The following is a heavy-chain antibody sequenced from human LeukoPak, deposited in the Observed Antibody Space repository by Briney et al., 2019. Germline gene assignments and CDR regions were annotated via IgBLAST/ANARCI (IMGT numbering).Heavy chain of an antibody. V-gene: IGHV4-39*01. Sequence: PSETLSHTCTVSGGSISSSSYYWGWIRQPPGKGLEWIGSIYYSGSTYYNPSLKSRVTISVDTSRNQFSLKLSSVTAADTAVYYCASQVVTPPLDYWGQGTLVTVSS. CDR2: IYYSGST. D-gene: IGHD4-23*01. J-gene: IGHJ4*02. CDR3: ASQVVTPPLDY. CDR1: GGSISSSSYY.